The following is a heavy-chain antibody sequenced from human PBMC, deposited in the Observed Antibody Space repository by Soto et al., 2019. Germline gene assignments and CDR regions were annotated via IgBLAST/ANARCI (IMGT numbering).Heavy chain of an antibody. CDR3: AKVGQLGYYYYGMDV. J-gene: IGHJ6*02. Sequence: GGTLRRSCAASGFTFSSYGMHWVRQAPGKGLEWVAVISYDGSNKYYADSVKGRFTISRDNSKNTLYLQMNSLRAEDTAVYYCAKVGQLGYYYYGMDVWGQGTTVTVSS. V-gene: IGHV3-30*18. D-gene: IGHD6-6*01. CDR2: ISYDGSNK. CDR1: GFTFSSYG.